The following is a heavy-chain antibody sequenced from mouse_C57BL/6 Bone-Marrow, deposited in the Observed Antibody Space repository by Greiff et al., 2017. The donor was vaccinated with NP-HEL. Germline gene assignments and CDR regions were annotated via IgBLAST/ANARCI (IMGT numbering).Heavy chain of an antibody. CDR3: ARLQLRLRSYYCDY. J-gene: IGHJ2*01. CDR1: GYTFTSYW. CDR2: IHPNSGST. V-gene: IGHV1-64*01. Sequence: VQLQQPAAELVKPGASVKLSCKASGYTFTSYWMHWVKQRPGQGLEWIGMIHPNSGSTNYNEKFKSKATLTVDKSSSTAYMQLSSLTSEDSAVYYCARLQLRLRSYYCDYWGQGTTLTVSS. D-gene: IGHD3-1*01.